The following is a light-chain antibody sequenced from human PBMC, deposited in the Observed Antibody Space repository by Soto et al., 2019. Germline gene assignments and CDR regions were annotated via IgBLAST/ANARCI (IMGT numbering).Light chain of an antibody. CDR2: ATS. J-gene: IGKJ4*01. V-gene: IGKV1-27*01. CDR1: QGIAPY. Sequence: DVQMTQSPSSLSAFVGDRVTITCRASQGIAPYLAWFQQKPGKVPKLLIYATSTLQSGVPSRFSVSGSGTDFTLTIRSLQPEDVGTYYCQKYNSAPLTFGGGTKVEIK. CDR3: QKYNSAPLT.